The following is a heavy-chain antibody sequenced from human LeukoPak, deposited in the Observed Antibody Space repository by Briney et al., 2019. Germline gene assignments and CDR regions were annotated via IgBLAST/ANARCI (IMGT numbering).Heavy chain of an antibody. J-gene: IGHJ5*02. Sequence: ASVKVSCKASGYNFTNYGISWVRQAPGQGLEWMGWISAYNGNTNYAQKLQGRVTMTTDTSTSTAYMELRSLRSDDTAVYYCARDASLGSWFDPWGQGTLVTVSS. CDR1: GYNFTNYG. D-gene: IGHD3-16*01. V-gene: IGHV1-18*01. CDR2: ISAYNGNT. CDR3: ARDASLGSWFDP.